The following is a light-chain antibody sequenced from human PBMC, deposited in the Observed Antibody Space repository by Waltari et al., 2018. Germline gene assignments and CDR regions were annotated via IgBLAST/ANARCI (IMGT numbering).Light chain of an antibody. V-gene: IGLV2-8*01. Sequence: QSALTQPPSASGSPGQSVTISCTGTSSDVGGYNYVSWYQQHPGKAPKRMIYEVNKRPSGVPDRFSGSTSANPASLTVSGLQAEDEADYFCNSYAGSNDVVFGGGTMLTVL. CDR1: SSDVGGYNY. CDR3: NSYAGSNDVV. J-gene: IGLJ3*02. CDR2: EVN.